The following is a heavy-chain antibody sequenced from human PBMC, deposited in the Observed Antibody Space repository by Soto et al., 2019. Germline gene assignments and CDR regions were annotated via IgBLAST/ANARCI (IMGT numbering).Heavy chain of an antibody. CDR1: GFTFSNYA. Sequence: GGSLRLSCASSGFTFSNYAMTLVRQAPGRGLEWVSTISAGGGGIYYADSVKGRFAISRDNSKNTLYLQMNSLRAEDAAVYYCTKYTTVARDAFDVWGQGTMVTVSS. V-gene: IGHV3-23*01. J-gene: IGHJ3*01. D-gene: IGHD4-17*01. CDR2: ISAGGGGI. CDR3: TKYTTVARDAFDV.